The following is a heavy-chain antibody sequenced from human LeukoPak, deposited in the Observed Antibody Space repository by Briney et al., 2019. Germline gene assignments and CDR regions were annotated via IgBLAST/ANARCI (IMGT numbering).Heavy chain of an antibody. CDR2: INPSGGST. Sequence: ASVKVSCKASGYTFTSYYMHWVRQAPGQGLEWMGIINPSGGSTSYAQKFQGRVTMTRDMSTSTVYMELSSLRSEDTAVYYCARDYPCSGASCYWFDPWGQGTLVTVSS. V-gene: IGHV1-46*01. CDR3: ARDYPCSGASCYWFDP. CDR1: GYTFTSYY. D-gene: IGHD2-15*01. J-gene: IGHJ5*02.